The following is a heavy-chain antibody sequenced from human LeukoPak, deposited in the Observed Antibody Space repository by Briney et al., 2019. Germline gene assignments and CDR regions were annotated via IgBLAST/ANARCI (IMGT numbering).Heavy chain of an antibody. D-gene: IGHD2-21*02. CDR1: GYTFTGNY. CDR3: ARVDRAYCGGDCYRPFDP. CDR2: INPNNGVT. Sequence: ASVKVSCKASGYTFTGNYMHWVRQAPGQGLEWMGWINPNNGVTDFAQKFQGRVTMTSDTSISTAYMELSRLRSDDTAVYYCARVDRAYCGGDCYRPFDPWGQGTLVTVSS. J-gene: IGHJ5*02. V-gene: IGHV1-2*02.